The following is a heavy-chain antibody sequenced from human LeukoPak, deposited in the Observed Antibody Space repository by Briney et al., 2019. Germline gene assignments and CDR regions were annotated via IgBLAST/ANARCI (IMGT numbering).Heavy chain of an antibody. J-gene: IGHJ4*02. CDR2: IYYSGST. D-gene: IGHD2-21*02. V-gene: IGHV4-59*01. Sequence: SETLSLTCTVSGGSISSYYWSWIRQPPGKGLEWIGYIYYSGSTNYNPSRKSPVPLFENTSKNQFSLKLSSVTAADTAVYYCARARVDCGGDCYSFFDYWGQGTLVTVSS. CDR3: ARARVDCGGDCYSFFDY. CDR1: GGSISSYY.